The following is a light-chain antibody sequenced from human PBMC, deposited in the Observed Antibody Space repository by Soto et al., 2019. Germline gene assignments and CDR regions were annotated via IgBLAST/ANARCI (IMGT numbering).Light chain of an antibody. V-gene: IGLV2-23*01. CDR1: ISDIGTYNL. J-gene: IGLJ1*01. CDR3: CSYTDSSNYV. Sequence: QSALTQPASVSGSPGQSITISCTGSISDIGTYNLVSWFQQHPGKAPKLIIYEGSKRPSGVSNRFSGSKSGNTASLTISGLQAEDEADYYCCSYTDSSNYVFGTGTKVTVL. CDR2: EGS.